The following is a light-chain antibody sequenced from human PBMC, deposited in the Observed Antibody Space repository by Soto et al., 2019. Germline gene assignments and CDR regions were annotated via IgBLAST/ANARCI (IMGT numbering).Light chain of an antibody. CDR3: SSYTSSSTPYVV. V-gene: IGLV1-47*01. J-gene: IGLJ2*01. CDR2: RNN. CDR1: SSNIGSNY. Sequence: QSVLTQPPSASGTPGQRVTISCSGSSSNIGSNYVYWYQQLPGTAPKLLIYRNNQRPSGVPDRFSGSKSGTSASLAISGLRSEDEADYYCSSYTSSSTPYVVFGGGTQLTVL.